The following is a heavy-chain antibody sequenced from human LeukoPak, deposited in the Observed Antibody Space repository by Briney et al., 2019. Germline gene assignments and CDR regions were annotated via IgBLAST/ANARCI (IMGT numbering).Heavy chain of an antibody. D-gene: IGHD5-18*01. CDR1: GFTSSSYS. CDR2: ISSSSSTI. V-gene: IGHV3-48*01. Sequence: TGGSLRLSCAASGFTSSSYSMNWVRQAPGKGLEWVSYISSSSSTIYYAASVKGRFTISRDNAKNSLYLQMNSLRAEDTAVYYCATSSGYSYGWGQGTLVTVSS. CDR3: ATSSGYSYG. J-gene: IGHJ4*02.